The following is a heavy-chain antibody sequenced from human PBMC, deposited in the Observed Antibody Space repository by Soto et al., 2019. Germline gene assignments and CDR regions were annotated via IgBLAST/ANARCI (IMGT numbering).Heavy chain of an antibody. Sequence: GGSLRLSCAASGFTFSSYGMHWVRQAPGKGLEWVAVISYDGSNKYYADSVKGRFTISRDNSKNTLYLQMNSLRAEDTAVYYCAKSPTYYYGSGSPPAFDYWGQGTLVTVSS. D-gene: IGHD3-10*01. CDR3: AKSPTYYYGSGSPPAFDY. J-gene: IGHJ4*02. V-gene: IGHV3-30*18. CDR2: ISYDGSNK. CDR1: GFTFSSYG.